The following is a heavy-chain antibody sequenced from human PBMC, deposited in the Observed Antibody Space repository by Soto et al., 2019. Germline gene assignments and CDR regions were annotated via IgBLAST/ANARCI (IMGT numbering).Heavy chain of an antibody. D-gene: IGHD3-22*01. CDR1: GGSISSGGYS. CDR2: IYHSGST. CDR3: ARVLYDSSGYYYVFDY. J-gene: IGHJ4*02. Sequence: KPSETLSLTCAVSGGSISSGGYSWSWIRQPPGKGLEWIGYIYHSGSTYYNPSLKSRVTISVDRSKNQFSLKLSSVTAADTAVYYCARVLYDSSGYYYVFDYWGQGTMVTASS. V-gene: IGHV4-30-2*01.